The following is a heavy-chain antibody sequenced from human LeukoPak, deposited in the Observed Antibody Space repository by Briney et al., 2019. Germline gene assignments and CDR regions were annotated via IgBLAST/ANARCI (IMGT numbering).Heavy chain of an antibody. CDR2: IKTDGSEK. CDR3: AKDFRIGYSAHFDY. J-gene: IGHJ4*02. D-gene: IGHD2-21*01. Sequence: GGSLRLSCEASGFTFSSYWMSWVRQAPGKGLEWVANIKTDGSEKYYVDSVKGRFTISRDNAKNSLYLQMNSLRAEDTAVYYCAKDFRIGYSAHFDYWGQGALVTVSS. V-gene: IGHV3-7*03. CDR1: GFTFSSYW.